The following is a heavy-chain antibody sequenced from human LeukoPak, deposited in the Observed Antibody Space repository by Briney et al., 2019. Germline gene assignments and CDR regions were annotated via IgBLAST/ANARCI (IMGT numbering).Heavy chain of an antibody. CDR2: INPSGGST. CDR3: ARGSKDCGGDCYSGPNWFDP. V-gene: IGHV1-46*03. J-gene: IGHJ5*02. CDR1: GYTFTSYY. D-gene: IGHD2-21*01. Sequence: ASVKVSCKASGYTFTSYYMHWVRQAPGQGLEWMGIINPSGGSTSYAQKFQGRVTMTRDTSTSKVYMELSSLRSEDTAVYYCARGSKDCGGDCYSGPNWFDPWGQGTLVTVSS.